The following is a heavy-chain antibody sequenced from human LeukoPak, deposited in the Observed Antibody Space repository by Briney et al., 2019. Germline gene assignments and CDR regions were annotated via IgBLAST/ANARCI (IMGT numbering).Heavy chain of an antibody. Sequence: GGSLRLSCAASGFTFSSYTMNWVRQAPGKGLEWVSAISSSSSYIYYADSEKGRLTISRDNAKNSLYLQMNSLRAEDTAVYYCARVQEAAAFDPWGQGTLVTVSS. CDR2: ISSSSSYI. D-gene: IGHD6-13*01. CDR1: GFTFSSYT. J-gene: IGHJ5*02. V-gene: IGHV3-21*01. CDR3: ARVQEAAAFDP.